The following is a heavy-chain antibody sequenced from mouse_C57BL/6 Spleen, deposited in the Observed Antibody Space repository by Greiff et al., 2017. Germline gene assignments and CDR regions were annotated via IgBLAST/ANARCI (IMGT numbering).Heavy chain of an antibody. CDR1: GYTFTSYW. D-gene: IGHD1-1*01. Sequence: QVQLQQPGAELVKPGASVKMSCKASGYTFTSYWITWVKQRPGQGLEWIGDIYPGSGSTNYNEKFKSKATLTVDKPSSTAYMQLSSLTSEDSAVYYCARHYSRYFDGWGTGTTVTVSS. V-gene: IGHV1-55*01. CDR2: IYPGSGST. CDR3: ARHYSRYFDG. J-gene: IGHJ1*03.